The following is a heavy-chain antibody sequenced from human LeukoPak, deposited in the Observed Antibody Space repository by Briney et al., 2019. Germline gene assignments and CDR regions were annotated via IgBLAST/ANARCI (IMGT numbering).Heavy chain of an antibody. CDR3: AKDINYDSSGPFDY. D-gene: IGHD3-22*01. Sequence: GGSLRLSCAASGFTFSSYEMNWVRQAPGKGLEWVSGISWNSGSIGYADSVKGRFTISRDNAKNSLYLQMNSLRAEDMALYYCAKDINYDSSGPFDYWGQGTLVTVSS. V-gene: IGHV3-9*03. CDR2: ISWNSGSI. CDR1: GFTFSSYE. J-gene: IGHJ4*02.